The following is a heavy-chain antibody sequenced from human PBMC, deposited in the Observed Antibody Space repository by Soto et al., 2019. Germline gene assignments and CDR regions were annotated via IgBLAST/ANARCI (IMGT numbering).Heavy chain of an antibody. Sequence: GGSLRLSCAASGFTFSSYGMHWVRQAPGKGLEWVAVISYDGSNKYYADSVKGRFTISRDNSENTLYLQMNSLRAEDTAVYYCAKCIAVAGPLPDYYYGMDVWGQGTTVTVSS. CDR2: ISYDGSNK. J-gene: IGHJ6*02. V-gene: IGHV3-30*18. D-gene: IGHD6-19*01. CDR1: GFTFSSYG. CDR3: AKCIAVAGPLPDYYYGMDV.